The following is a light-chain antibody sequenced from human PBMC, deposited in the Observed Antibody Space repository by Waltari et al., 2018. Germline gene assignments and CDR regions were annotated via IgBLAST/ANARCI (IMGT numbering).Light chain of an antibody. V-gene: IGKV1-39*01. Sequence: DIQMTQSPSSLSASVGDRVTITCRASQSISKNLNWYQQKPGKAPKPLIYAASTLQSGVPSRFSGSGSGTDFTLTISSLQPEDFATYFCQQSYSSLNTFGQGTKLEIK. CDR3: QQSYSSLNT. J-gene: IGKJ2*01. CDR1: QSISKN. CDR2: AAS.